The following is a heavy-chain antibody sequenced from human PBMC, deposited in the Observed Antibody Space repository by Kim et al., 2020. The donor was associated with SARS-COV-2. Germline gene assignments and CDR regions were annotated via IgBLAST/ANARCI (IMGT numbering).Heavy chain of an antibody. CDR3: ARDRGRMIFGVVISGRDYGMDV. D-gene: IGHD3-3*01. CDR1: GYTFTSYY. Sequence: ASVKVSCKASGYTFTSYYMHWVRQAPGQGLEWMGIINPSGGSTSYAQKFQGRVTMTRDTSTSTVYMELSSLRSEDTAVYYCARDRGRMIFGVVISGRDYGMDVWGQGATVTVSS. CDR2: INPSGGST. J-gene: IGHJ6*02. V-gene: IGHV1-46*01.